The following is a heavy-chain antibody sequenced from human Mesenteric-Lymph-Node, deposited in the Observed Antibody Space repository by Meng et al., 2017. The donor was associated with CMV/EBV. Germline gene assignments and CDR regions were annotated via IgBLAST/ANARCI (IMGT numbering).Heavy chain of an antibody. D-gene: IGHD1-26*01. CDR3: ARDKEWELLNFDY. CDR2: ISAYNGNT. J-gene: IGHJ4*02. V-gene: IGHV1-18*04. CDR1: GYTFTDHY. Sequence: ASVKVSCKASGYTFTDHYIHWVRQAPGQGLEWMGWISAYNGNTNYAQKLQGRVTMTTDTSTSTAYMELRSLRSDDTAVYYCARDKEWELLNFDYWGQGTLVTVSS.